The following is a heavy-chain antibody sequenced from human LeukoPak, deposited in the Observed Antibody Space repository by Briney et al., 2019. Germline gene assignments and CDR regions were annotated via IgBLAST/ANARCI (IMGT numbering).Heavy chain of an antibody. D-gene: IGHD1-26*01. Sequence: ASVKVSCKASGYTFTGYYMHRVRQAPGQGLEWMGWINPNSGGTNYAQKFQGRVTMTRDTSISTAYMELSRLRSDDTAVYYCARYSGSYQGSFDYWGQGTLVTVSS. CDR1: GYTFTGYY. CDR2: INPNSGGT. V-gene: IGHV1-2*02. J-gene: IGHJ4*02. CDR3: ARYSGSYQGSFDY.